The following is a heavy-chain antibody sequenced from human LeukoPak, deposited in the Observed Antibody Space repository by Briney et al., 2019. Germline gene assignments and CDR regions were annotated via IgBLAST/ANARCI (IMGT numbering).Heavy chain of an antibody. CDR2: INHSGST. CDR3: ARGQVEWPRFGIYGP. CDR1: GGSFSGYY. V-gene: IGHV4-34*01. Sequence: PSETLSLTCAVYGGSFSGYYWSWIRQPPGKGLEWIGEINHSGSTNYNPSLKSRVTISVDTSKNQFSLKLSSVTAADTAVYYCARGQVEWPRFGIYGPWGQGTLVTVSS. J-gene: IGHJ5*02. D-gene: IGHD5-12*01.